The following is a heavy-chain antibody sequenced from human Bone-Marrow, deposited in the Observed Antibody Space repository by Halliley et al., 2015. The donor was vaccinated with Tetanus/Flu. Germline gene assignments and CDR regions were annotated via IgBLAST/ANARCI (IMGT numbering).Heavy chain of an antibody. D-gene: IGHD4-17*01. CDR3: ARDSPLRVTKYYYAMDV. V-gene: IGHV4-30-2*05. CDR2: IYSTGNT. J-gene: IGHJ6*02. Sequence: IGYIYSTGNTYYNPSLKSRLPMSVDTSNNQFSLNLGSVTAADTAVYYCARDSPLRVTKYYYAMDVWGQGTTVIVSS.